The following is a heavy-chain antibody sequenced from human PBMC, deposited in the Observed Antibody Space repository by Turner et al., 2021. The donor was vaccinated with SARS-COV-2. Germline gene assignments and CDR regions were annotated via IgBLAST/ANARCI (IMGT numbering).Heavy chain of an antibody. J-gene: IGHJ6*02. D-gene: IGHD5-18*01. CDR1: GFTFSNYS. CDR3: ARERGYSYGPSYYGMDV. CDR2: ISSSSSTI. Sequence: VQLVESGGGLVRPGVSLSLSCAASGFTFSNYSMNWVRPALGKGLEWVSYISSSSSTIYYADSVKGRFTISRDNAKNSLYLTMNSLRDEDTVVYYCARERGYSYGPSYYGMDVWGQGTTVTVSS. V-gene: IGHV3-48*02.